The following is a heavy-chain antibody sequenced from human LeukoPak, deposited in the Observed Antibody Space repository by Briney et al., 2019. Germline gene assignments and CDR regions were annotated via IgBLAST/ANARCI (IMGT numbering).Heavy chain of an antibody. D-gene: IGHD2-15*01. J-gene: IGHJ5*02. V-gene: IGHV1-18*01. CDR2: ISAYNGNT. CDR3: ARDKIVVVVAATPANWFDP. CDR1: GYTFTSYG. Sequence: ASVKVSCKASGYTFTSYGISWVRQAPGQGLEWMGWISAYNGNTNYAQKLQGRVTMTTDTSTSTAYMELWSLRSDDTAVYYCARDKIVVVVAATPANWFDPWGQGTLVTVSS.